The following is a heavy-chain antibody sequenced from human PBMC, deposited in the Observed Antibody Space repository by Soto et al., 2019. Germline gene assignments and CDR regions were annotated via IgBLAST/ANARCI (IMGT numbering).Heavy chain of an antibody. CDR1: GGSISSGGYY. CDR3: ARGLRFRGFYGMDV. J-gene: IGHJ6*02. CDR2: IYYSGST. V-gene: IGHV4-31*03. Sequence: PSETLSLTCTVSGGSISSGGYYWSWIRQHPGEGLEWIGYIYYSGSTYYNPSLKSRVTISVDTSKNQFSLKLSSVTAADTAVYYCARGLRFRGFYGMDVWGQGTTVTVSS. D-gene: IGHD3-10*01.